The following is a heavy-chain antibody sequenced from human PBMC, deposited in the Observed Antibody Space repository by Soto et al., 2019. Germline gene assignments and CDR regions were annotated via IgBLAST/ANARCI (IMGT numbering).Heavy chain of an antibody. V-gene: IGHV4-31*03. Sequence: SETLSLTCTVSGGSISGGGYYWSWIRQHPGKGLEWIGTIYFSGTTYYNPSLKSRVTISVDTSKSQFSVNLSSVTAADTAVYYCARRDRSGFSYWLDTWGQGTLVTVSS. CDR3: ARRDRSGFSYWLDT. J-gene: IGHJ5*02. D-gene: IGHD3-22*01. CDR1: GGSISGGGYY. CDR2: IYFSGTT.